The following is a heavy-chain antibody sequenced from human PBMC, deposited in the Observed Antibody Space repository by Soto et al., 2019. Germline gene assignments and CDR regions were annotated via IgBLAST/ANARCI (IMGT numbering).Heavy chain of an antibody. CDR3: ANSGYSYGSNYYFDY. J-gene: IGHJ4*02. V-gene: IGHV4-30-4*01. Sequence: SETLSLTCTVSGGSISSGDYYWSWIRQPPGKGLEWIGYIYYSGSTYYNPSLKSRVTISVDTSKNQFSLKLSSVTAADTAVYYCANSGYSYGSNYYFDYWGQGTLVTVSS. CDR1: GGSISSGDYY. CDR2: IYYSGST. D-gene: IGHD5-18*01.